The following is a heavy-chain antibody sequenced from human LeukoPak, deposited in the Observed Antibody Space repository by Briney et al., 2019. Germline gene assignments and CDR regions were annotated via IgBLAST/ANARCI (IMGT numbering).Heavy chain of an antibody. Sequence: GGSLRLSCAASGFTFSSYSMNWVRQAPGKGLEWVSSISSSSSYIYYADSVKGRFTISRDNAKNSLYLQMNSLRAEDTAVYYCARGVRPMATIRPYFDYWGQGTLVTVSS. CDR2: ISSSSSYI. J-gene: IGHJ4*02. V-gene: IGHV3-21*01. D-gene: IGHD5-24*01. CDR1: GFTFSSYS. CDR3: ARGVRPMATIRPYFDY.